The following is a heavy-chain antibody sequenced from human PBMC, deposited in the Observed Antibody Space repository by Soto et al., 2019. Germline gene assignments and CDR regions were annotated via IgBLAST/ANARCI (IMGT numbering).Heavy chain of an antibody. J-gene: IGHJ5*02. CDR3: ARDVKGVVGTTAYNWFDP. V-gene: IGHV3-33*01. D-gene: IGHD1-26*01. CDR2: IWSDGSNQ. CDR1: GFTFSLYA. Sequence: GGSLRLSCAASGFTFSLYAMHWVRQAPGKGLEWVAVIWSDGSNQYFADSVKGRFTISRDNSKNTLYLQMNSLRAEDTAVYYCARDVKGVVGTTAYNWFDPWGQGTLVTVSS.